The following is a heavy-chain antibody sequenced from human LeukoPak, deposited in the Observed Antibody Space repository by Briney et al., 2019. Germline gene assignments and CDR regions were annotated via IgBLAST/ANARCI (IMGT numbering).Heavy chain of an antibody. Sequence: SETLSLTCTVSGGSISSGSYYWSWIRQPPGKGLEWIGEINHSGSTNYNPSLKSRVTISVDTSKNQFSLKLSSVTAADTAVYYCARDEYGSVFDYWGQGTLVTVSS. J-gene: IGHJ4*02. V-gene: IGHV4-39*07. CDR1: GGSISSGSYY. CDR2: INHSGST. D-gene: IGHD4-17*01. CDR3: ARDEYGSVFDY.